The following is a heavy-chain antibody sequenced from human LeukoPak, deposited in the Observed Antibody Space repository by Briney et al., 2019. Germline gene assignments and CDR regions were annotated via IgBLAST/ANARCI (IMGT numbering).Heavy chain of an antibody. Sequence: ASVKVSCKTSGYSFTDYYLHWVRQVPGDRLEWMGRVNSTRAGIVLSQRFQGRVTLTWDTSLTTAYLEVTNLKSDDSAIYYCARERLVTEGFDHWGQGVLVTVSS. V-gene: IGHV1-2*06. CDR3: ARERLVTEGFDH. CDR2: VNSTRAGI. D-gene: IGHD4-23*01. J-gene: IGHJ4*02. CDR1: GYSFTDYY.